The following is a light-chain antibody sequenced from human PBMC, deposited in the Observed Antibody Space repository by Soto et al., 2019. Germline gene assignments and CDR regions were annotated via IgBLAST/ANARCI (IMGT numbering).Light chain of an antibody. CDR3: QQYNNWPWT. Sequence: IVMTQSPATLSVSPWERATLSCRASESVATNLAWYQQTPGQAPRLLIYGASNRATGIPARFSGSGSGTVFTLTISSLQSVDFAVYSCQQYNNWPWTFGQGTKVDIK. V-gene: IGKV3-15*01. CDR1: ESVATN. CDR2: GAS. J-gene: IGKJ1*01.